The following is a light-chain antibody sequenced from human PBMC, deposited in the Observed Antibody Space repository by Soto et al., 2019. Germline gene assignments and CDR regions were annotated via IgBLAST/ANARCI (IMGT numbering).Light chain of an antibody. CDR1: SSDVGGYNY. V-gene: IGLV2-8*01. CDR2: EVS. CDR3: SSYTSRSTPV. Sequence: QSVLTQPPSASGSPGQSVTISCTGTSSDVGGYNYVSWYQQHPGKAPKLMIYEVSKRPSGVPDRFSGSKSGNTASLTVSGLQAEDEADYYCSSYTSRSTPVFGGGTKLTVL. J-gene: IGLJ2*01.